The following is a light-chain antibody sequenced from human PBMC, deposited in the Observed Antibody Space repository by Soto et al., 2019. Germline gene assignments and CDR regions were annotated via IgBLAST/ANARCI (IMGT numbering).Light chain of an antibody. Sequence: QSVLTRPASVSGSPGQSITISCTGTSSDVGTYNLVSWYQQQPGKAPKLMIYEGSKRPSGVSNRFSGSKSGNTASLTISGLQAEDEADYYCCSYAGVNTYVFGTGTKVTVL. CDR2: EGS. J-gene: IGLJ1*01. CDR3: CSYAGVNTYV. CDR1: SSDVGTYNL. V-gene: IGLV2-23*01.